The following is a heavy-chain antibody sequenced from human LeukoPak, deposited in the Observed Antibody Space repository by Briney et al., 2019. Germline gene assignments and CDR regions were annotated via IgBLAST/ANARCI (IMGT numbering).Heavy chain of an antibody. CDR3: AKWDENFYYMDV. V-gene: IGHV3-23*01. CDR2: ISGSGGGT. CDR1: RFTFKRYA. Sequence: GSLRLSCAASRFTFKRYAISWVRHAPRKGLGWVSSISGSGGGTFYASSVRGRFTISRDNSKDTVFLQMNGLRAEDTAMYYCAKWDENFYYMDVWGQGTTVTVSS. D-gene: IGHD1-26*01. J-gene: IGHJ6*03.